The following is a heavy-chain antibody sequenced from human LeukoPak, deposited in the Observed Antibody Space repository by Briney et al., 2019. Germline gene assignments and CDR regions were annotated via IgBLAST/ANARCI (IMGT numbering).Heavy chain of an antibody. CDR1: GYTFTGYY. CDR2: INPNSGGT. J-gene: IGHJ6*03. D-gene: IGHD6-13*01. CDR3: AREAETDSSRAVSYYYYYYMDV. V-gene: IGHV1-2*02. Sequence: GASVKVSCKASGYTFTGYYMHWVRQAPGQGLEWMGWINPNSGGTNYAQKFQGRVTMTRDTSISTAYMELSRLRSDDTAVYYCAREAETDSSRAVSYYYYYYMDVWGKGTTVTISS.